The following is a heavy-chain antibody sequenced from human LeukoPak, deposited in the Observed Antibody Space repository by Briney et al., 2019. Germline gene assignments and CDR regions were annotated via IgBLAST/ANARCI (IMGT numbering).Heavy chain of an antibody. CDR3: ARGGYGSGSYSY. CDR1: GFTFSSYD. Sequence: WGSLRLSCAASGFTFSSYDMHWVRQATGKGLEWVSAIGTAGDTYYPGSVKGRFTISRENAKNSLYLQMNSLRAGDTAVYYCARGGYGSGSYSYWGQGTLVTVSS. CDR2: IGTAGDT. V-gene: IGHV3-13*01. J-gene: IGHJ4*02. D-gene: IGHD3-10*01.